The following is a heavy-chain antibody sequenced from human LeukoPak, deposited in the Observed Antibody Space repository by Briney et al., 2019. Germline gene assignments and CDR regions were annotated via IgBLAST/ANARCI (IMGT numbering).Heavy chain of an antibody. CDR3: ARDGGGYSGYHNYYYYMDV. CDR2: IYTSGST. Sequence: SETLSLTCTVSGGSISSYYWSWLRQPAGKGLEWIGRIYTSGSTNYNPSLKSRVTMSVDTSKNQFSLKLSSVTAADTAVYYCARDGGGYSGYHNYYYYMDVWGKGTTVTVSS. J-gene: IGHJ6*03. D-gene: IGHD5-12*01. CDR1: GGSISSYY. V-gene: IGHV4-4*07.